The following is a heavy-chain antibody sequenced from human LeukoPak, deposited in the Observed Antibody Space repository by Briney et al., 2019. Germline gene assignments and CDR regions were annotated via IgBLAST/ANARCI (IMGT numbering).Heavy chain of an antibody. CDR2: INPSGGST. CDR1: GYTFTSYY. D-gene: IGHD1-14*01. V-gene: IGHV1-46*01. CDR3: ARSQGPEQVDY. J-gene: IGHJ4*02. Sequence: ASVKVSCKASGYTFTSYYMHWVRPAPGQGLERMGIINPSGGSTSYAQKFQGRVTMTRDTSTSTVYMELSSLRSEDTAVYYCARSQGPEQVDYWGQGILVTVSS.